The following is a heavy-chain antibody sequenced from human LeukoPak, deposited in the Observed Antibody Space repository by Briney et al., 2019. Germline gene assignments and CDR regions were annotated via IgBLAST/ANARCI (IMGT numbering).Heavy chain of an antibody. CDR2: ISSSSSYI. J-gene: IGHJ4*02. Sequence: PGGSLRLSCAASGFTFSSYSMNWVRQAPGKGLEWVSSISSSSSYIYYADSVKGRFTISRDNAKNSLYLQMNSLRAEDTAVYYCATGHYDFWSGYFKSPTMAAAGIGDYWGQGTLVTVSS. CDR3: ATGHYDFWSGYFKSPTMAAAGIGDY. CDR1: GFTFSSYS. V-gene: IGHV3-21*01. D-gene: IGHD3-3*01.